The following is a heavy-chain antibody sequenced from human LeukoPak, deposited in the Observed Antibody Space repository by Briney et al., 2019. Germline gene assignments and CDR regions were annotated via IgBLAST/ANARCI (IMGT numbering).Heavy chain of an antibody. V-gene: IGHV3-9*01. CDR1: GFTFDNYA. CDR2: ISWNSGYI. Sequence: GGSLRLSCAASGFTFDNYAMHWVRQAPGKGLEWLSIISWNSGYIGYADSVKGRFTISRDNAKKSLDLQMNSLRAEDTAFYYCAKVRGTYSSGYFFDSWGQGTLVTVSS. J-gene: IGHJ4*02. CDR3: AKVRGTYSSGYFFDS. D-gene: IGHD6-19*01.